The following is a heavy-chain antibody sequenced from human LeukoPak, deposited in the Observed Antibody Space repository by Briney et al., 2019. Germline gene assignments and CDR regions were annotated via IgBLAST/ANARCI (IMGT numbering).Heavy chain of an antibody. J-gene: IGHJ5*02. Sequence: SETLSLTCAVYGGSFSGYYWSWIRQPPGKGLEWIGEINHSGSTNYNPSLKSRVTISVDTSKNQLSLKLKSVTAADTAVYYCARGDSRGSNWFDPWGQGTLVTVSS. CDR3: ARGDSRGSNWFDP. CDR2: INHSGST. V-gene: IGHV4-34*01. D-gene: IGHD3-22*01. CDR1: GGSFSGYY.